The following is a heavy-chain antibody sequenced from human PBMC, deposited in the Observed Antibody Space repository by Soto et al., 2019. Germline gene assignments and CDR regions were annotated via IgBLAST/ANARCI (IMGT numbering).Heavy chain of an antibody. CDR3: ARKPGLYSSSPFDP. CDR2: IYYSGDT. D-gene: IGHD6-6*01. J-gene: IGHJ5*02. Sequence: SETLSLTCTVSGGSISGHYWSWIRQPPGKGLEWIGYIYYSGDTNYNPSLKRPVTISLDTSKNQFSLKLSSVTAADTAGYYCARKPGLYSSSPFDPCGQGILVTV. V-gene: IGHV4-59*11. CDR1: GGSISGHY.